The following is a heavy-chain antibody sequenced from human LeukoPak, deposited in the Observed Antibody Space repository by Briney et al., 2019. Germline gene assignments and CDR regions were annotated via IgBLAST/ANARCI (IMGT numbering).Heavy chain of an antibody. CDR3: AKVEGYSGYDQSDY. J-gene: IGHJ4*02. Sequence: PGGSLRLSCAASGFTFSSYAMSWARQAPGKGLEWVSAISGSGGSTYYADSVKGRFTISRDNSKNTLYLQMNSLRAEDTAVYYCAKVEGYSGYDQSDYWGQGTLVTVSS. D-gene: IGHD5-12*01. CDR1: GFTFSSYA. CDR2: ISGSGGST. V-gene: IGHV3-23*01.